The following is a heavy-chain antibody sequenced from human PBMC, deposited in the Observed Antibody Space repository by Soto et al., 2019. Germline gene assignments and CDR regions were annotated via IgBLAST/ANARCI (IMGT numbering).Heavy chain of an antibody. CDR3: ARRPRDGYNSYYYYGMDV. CDR1: GGTFSSYA. Sequence: QVQLVQSGAEVKKPGSSVKVSCKASGGTFSSYAISWVRQAPGQGLEWMGGIIPIFGTANYAQKFQGRVTITADESTSTAYMELSSLRSEDTAVYYCARRPRDGYNSYYYYGMDVWGQGTMVTVSS. D-gene: IGHD5-12*01. V-gene: IGHV1-69*01. CDR2: IIPIFGTA. J-gene: IGHJ6*02.